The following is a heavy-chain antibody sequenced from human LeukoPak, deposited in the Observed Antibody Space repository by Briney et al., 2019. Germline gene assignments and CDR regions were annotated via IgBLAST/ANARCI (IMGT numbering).Heavy chain of an antibody. CDR2: MNPNSGRT. CDR3: ASFSYYRVGY. CDR1: GYTLTSYD. Sequence: ASVRVSCKASGYTLTSYDINWVRQATGQGLEWMGWMNPNSGRTGYAQNFQGRITITRNTSISTAYMELSSLRSDDTAVYYCASFSYYRVGYWGQGTLVTVSS. V-gene: IGHV1-8*01. D-gene: IGHD1-14*01. J-gene: IGHJ4*02.